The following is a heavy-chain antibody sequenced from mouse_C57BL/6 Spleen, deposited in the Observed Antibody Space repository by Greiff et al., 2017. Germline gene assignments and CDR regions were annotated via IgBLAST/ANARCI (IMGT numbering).Heavy chain of an antibody. J-gene: IGHJ4*01. D-gene: IGHD2-3*01. CDR1: GYTFTSYW. V-gene: IGHV1-69*01. Sequence: QVQLQQPGAELVMPGASVKLSCKASGYTFTSYWMHWVKQRPGQGLEWIGVIDPSDSYTNYNQKFKGKSTLTVDKSSSTAYMQLSSLTSEDSAVYYCARVGDEGLLDYAMDYWGQGTSVTVSS. CDR3: ARVGDEGLLDYAMDY. CDR2: IDPSDSYT.